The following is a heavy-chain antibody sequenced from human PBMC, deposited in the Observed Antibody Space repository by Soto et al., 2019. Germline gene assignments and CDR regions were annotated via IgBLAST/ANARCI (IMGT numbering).Heavy chain of an antibody. J-gene: IGHJ5*02. CDR3: ARRGYCSGGSCWVTPGNWFDP. CDR1: GDSFTSYW. Sequence: PGESLKISCTCSGDSFTSYWIGWVRQMPGKGLEWMGIIYPGDSDTRYSPSFQGQVTISADKSISTAYLQWSSLKASDTAMYYCARRGYCSGGSCWVTPGNWFDPWGQGTLVTVSS. CDR2: IYPGDSDT. D-gene: IGHD2-15*01. V-gene: IGHV5-51*01.